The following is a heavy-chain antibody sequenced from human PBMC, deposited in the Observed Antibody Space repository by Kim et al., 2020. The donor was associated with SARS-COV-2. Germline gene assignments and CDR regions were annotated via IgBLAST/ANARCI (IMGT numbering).Heavy chain of an antibody. Sequence: YSPSFQSQVTISADKSISTAYLQWTSLEASDTAMYYCAVGVVAIPSFDYWGQGTLVTVSS. CDR3: AVGVVAIPSFDY. J-gene: IGHJ4*02. V-gene: IGHV5-51*01. D-gene: IGHD3-22*01.